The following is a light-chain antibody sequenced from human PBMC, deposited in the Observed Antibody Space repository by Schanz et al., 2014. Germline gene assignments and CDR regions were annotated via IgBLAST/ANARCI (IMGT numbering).Light chain of an antibody. J-gene: IGKJ3*01. CDR2: GAS. V-gene: IGKV3-20*01. CDR1: QSVSRY. Sequence: EIVMTQSPATLSVSPGERATLSCRASQSVSRYLAWYQQKPGQAPRLLIYGASSRATGIPDRFSGSGSGTDFTLTISRLEPEDFAVYYCQQYGTSQFTFGPGTKVDIK. CDR3: QQYGTSQFT.